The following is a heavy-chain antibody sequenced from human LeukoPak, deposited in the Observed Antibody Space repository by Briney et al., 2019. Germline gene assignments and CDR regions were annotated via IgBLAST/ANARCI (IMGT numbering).Heavy chain of an antibody. D-gene: IGHD2-15*01. Sequence: ASVKVSCKASGGTFSSYGISWVRQAPGQGLEWMGWISANNGNTNYAQKVQGRVTMTTDTSTSTVYMDLRSLRSDDTAVYYCARDIGYCGGGGCRYWFDPWGQGTLVTVSS. V-gene: IGHV1-18*01. CDR1: GGTFSSYG. J-gene: IGHJ5*02. CDR2: ISANNGNT. CDR3: ARDIGYCGGGGCRYWFDP.